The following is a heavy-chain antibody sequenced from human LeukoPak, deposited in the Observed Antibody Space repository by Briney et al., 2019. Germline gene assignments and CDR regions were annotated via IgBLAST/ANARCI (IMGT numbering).Heavy chain of an antibody. D-gene: IGHD3-22*01. CDR2: ISSTGGTI. CDR3: AGDDSSGYFFDF. Sequence: GGSLRLSCAASGFTFRNYLMNWVRQAPGKGLEWVSFISSTGGTIYYADSVKGRFTVSRDNGKNSLYLQMNSLRAEDTAMYFCAGDDSSGYFFDFWGQGTLVTVSS. J-gene: IGHJ4*02. V-gene: IGHV3-48*01. CDR1: GFTFRNYL.